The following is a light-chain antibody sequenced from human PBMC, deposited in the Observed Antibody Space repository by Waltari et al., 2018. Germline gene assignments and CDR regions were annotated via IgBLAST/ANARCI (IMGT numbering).Light chain of an antibody. CDR2: DTS. CDR3: QQYDRCPLT. CDR1: KGVSKF. V-gene: IGKV3D-11*01. Sequence: VELTPSPATLSLSPGDRATLSCRASKGVSKFLAWFQQKPGQAPRLLIYDTSTRATGIPARFSGSGPGPDFTLTINSLEPEDVAVYYCQQYDRCPLTFGGGTKVEIK. J-gene: IGKJ4*01.